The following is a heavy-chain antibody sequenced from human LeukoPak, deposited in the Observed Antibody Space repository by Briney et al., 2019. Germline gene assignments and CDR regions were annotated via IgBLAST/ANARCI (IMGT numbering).Heavy chain of an antibody. CDR1: GFTFSSYW. CDR2: INSDGSST. V-gene: IGHV3-74*01. D-gene: IGHD3-3*01. Sequence: GGSLRLSCAASGFTFSSYWMHWVRQAPGKGLVWVSRINSDGSSTSYADSVKGRFTISRDNAKNSLYLQMNSLRAEDTAVYYCARDDDFWSGYLYWGQGTLVTVSS. CDR3: ARDDDFWSGYLY. J-gene: IGHJ4*02.